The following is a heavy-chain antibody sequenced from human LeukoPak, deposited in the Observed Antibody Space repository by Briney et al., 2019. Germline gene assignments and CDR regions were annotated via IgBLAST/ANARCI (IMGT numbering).Heavy chain of an antibody. CDR2: ISSSSSYI. J-gene: IGHJ4*02. CDR1: GFTFSSYS. D-gene: IGHD5-18*01. CDR3: ARTRQGGYSYGFFDY. V-gene: IGHV3-21*01. Sequence: PGGSLRLSCAASGFTFSSYSMNWVRQAPGKGLEWVSSISSSSSYIYYADSVKGRFTISRDNAKNSLYLQMNSLRAEDTAVYYCARTRQGGYSYGFFDYWGQGTLVTVSS.